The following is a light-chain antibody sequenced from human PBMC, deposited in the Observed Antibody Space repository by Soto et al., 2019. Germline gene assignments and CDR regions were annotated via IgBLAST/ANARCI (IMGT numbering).Light chain of an antibody. CDR3: MQTLQAPPT. CDR2: LGS. V-gene: IGKV2-28*01. J-gene: IGKJ4*01. CDR1: QSLLHSNGNNC. Sequence: DIVMTQSPLSLPVTPGEPASISCRSSQSLLHSNGNNCLDWYLQKPGQSPQLLIHLGSNRASGVPDRFSGSGAGTDFTLKISRVEAEDVGLYYFMQTLQAPPTCGGGTKVEIK.